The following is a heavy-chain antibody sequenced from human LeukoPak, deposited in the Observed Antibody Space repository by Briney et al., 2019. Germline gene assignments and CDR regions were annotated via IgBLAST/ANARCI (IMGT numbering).Heavy chain of an antibody. CDR3: ARHEGYCGGDCPYYFDY. Sequence: SETLSLTCTVSGGSTSSYYWSWIRQPPGKGLEWIGYIYYSGSTNYNPSLKSRVTISVDTSKNQFSLKLSSVTAADTAVYYCARHEGYCGGDCPYYFDYWGQGTLVTVSS. CDR1: GGSTSSYY. D-gene: IGHD2-21*02. J-gene: IGHJ4*02. CDR2: IYYSGST. V-gene: IGHV4-59*08.